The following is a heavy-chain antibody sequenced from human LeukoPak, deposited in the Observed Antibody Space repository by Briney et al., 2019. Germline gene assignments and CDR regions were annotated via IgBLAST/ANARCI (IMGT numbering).Heavy chain of an antibody. CDR3: ARDQLGYCSSTSCYGVYYYYYGMDV. J-gene: IGHJ6*02. CDR2: IKQDGSEK. V-gene: IGHV3-7*01. CDR1: AFTFSSYW. Sequence: GGSLRLSCAASAFTFSSYWMSWVRQAPGKGREWVAKIKQDGSEKYYVDSVKGRFTISRDNAKNSLYLQMNSLRAEDTAVYYCARDQLGYCSSTSCYGVYYYYYGMDVWGQGTTVTVSS. D-gene: IGHD2-2*01.